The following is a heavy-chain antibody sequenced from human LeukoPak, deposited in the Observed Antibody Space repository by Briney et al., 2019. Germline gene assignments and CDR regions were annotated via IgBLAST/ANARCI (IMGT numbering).Heavy chain of an antibody. V-gene: IGHV3-30*18. Sequence: PGKSLTLSCAASGFTLRSHGMHWVRQAPGKGLEWVAVISYDESNKHYADSVKGRFTISRDTSRNTLYLQMDSLRAEDTALYYCAKDEERYSSSWYVSDYWGQGTLVTVSS. J-gene: IGHJ4*02. D-gene: IGHD6-13*01. CDR1: GFTLRSHG. CDR2: ISYDESNK. CDR3: AKDEERYSSSWYVSDY.